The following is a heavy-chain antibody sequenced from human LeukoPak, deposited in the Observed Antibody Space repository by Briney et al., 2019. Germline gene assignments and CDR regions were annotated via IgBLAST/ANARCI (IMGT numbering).Heavy chain of an antibody. CDR2: INHSGST. CDR3: ARVRGYSSGIRWANDY. J-gene: IGHJ4*02. D-gene: IGHD5-18*01. CDR1: GGSFSGYY. Sequence: PSETLSLTCAVYGGSFSGYYWSWFRQPPGKGLEWIGEINHSGSTNYNPSLKSRVTISVDMSKNQFSLKLSSVTAADTAVYYCARVRGYSSGIRWANDYWGQGTLVTVSS. V-gene: IGHV4-34*01.